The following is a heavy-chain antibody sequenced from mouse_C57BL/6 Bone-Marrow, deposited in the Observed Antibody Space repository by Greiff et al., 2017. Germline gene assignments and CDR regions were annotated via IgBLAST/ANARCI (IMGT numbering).Heavy chain of an antibody. V-gene: IGHV5-9-1*02. CDR1: GFTFSSYA. D-gene: IGHD2-4*01. Sequence: EVMLVESGAGLVKPGGSLTLSCAASGFTFSSYAMSWVRQTPEKRLEWVAYISSGGDYTYYADTVKGRFTFSRDKARNTLYRQMSRLKSEDTAMYYCTRIYYDYDAWYFDVGGTGTTVTVAS. J-gene: IGHJ1*03. CDR3: TRIYYDYDAWYFDV. CDR2: ISSGGDYT.